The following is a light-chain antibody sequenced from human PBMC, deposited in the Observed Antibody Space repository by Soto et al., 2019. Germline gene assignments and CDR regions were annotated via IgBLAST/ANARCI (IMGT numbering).Light chain of an antibody. CDR1: QSIDNY. J-gene: IGKJ4*01. V-gene: IGKV1-39*01. Sequence: DIQMTQSPSSLSASVGDRVTIPCQASQSIDNYLNWYQQKPGKAPNLLIYAASLLESGVPSRFSGSGSGSDITLTISSLQPEDSANYFCQQGMSSPLTFGGGTKV. CDR3: QQGMSSPLT. CDR2: AAS.